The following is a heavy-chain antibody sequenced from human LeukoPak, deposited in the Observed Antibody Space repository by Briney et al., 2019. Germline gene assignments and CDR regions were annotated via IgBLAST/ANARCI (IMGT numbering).Heavy chain of an antibody. V-gene: IGHV1-3*01. D-gene: IGHD3-10*01. J-gene: IGHJ4*02. CDR1: GYTFTNYA. CDR2: INAGNGNT. Sequence: ASVKVSCKAAGYTFTNYAIHWVRQAPGQRLEWMGWINAGNGNTEYSQNLQDRVTITRDTSATTAYMELSSLRSEDTAVYYCARGSYFYGSGSFMGSDYWGQGTLVTVSS. CDR3: ARGSYFYGSGSFMGSDY.